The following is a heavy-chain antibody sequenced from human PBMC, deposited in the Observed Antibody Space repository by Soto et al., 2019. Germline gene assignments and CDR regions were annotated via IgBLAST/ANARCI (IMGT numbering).Heavy chain of an antibody. CDR1: GGSISSGAYF. V-gene: IGHV4-30-2*01. CDR2: IYDSRTT. J-gene: IGHJ4*02. D-gene: IGHD6-19*01. Sequence: SETLSLTSAVSGGSISSGAYFWGCIRQPPGEGLEWIGHIYDSRTTYHNPSLRSRVTISVGTSKNQFSLRLSSLTAADTAVYFCARGLVTARVFNSWGRGTLVTVSS. CDR3: ARGLVTARVFNS.